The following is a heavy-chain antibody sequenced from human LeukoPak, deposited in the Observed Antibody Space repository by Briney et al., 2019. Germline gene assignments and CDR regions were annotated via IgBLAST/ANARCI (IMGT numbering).Heavy chain of an antibody. Sequence: ASVKVSCKASGYTFTSYDFNWLRQATGQGPEWMGWMNPNSGATGYAQKFQGRVTMTRSASINTAYMELSNLRSEDTAVYYCARDAEEVAINWGQGTLVTVSS. J-gene: IGHJ4*02. CDR2: MNPNSGAT. CDR1: GYTFTSYD. V-gene: IGHV1-8*01. CDR3: ARDAEEVAIN. D-gene: IGHD2-15*01.